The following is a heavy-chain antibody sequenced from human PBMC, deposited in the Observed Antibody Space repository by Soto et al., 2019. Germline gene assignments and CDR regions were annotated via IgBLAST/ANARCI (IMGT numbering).Heavy chain of an antibody. D-gene: IGHD3-10*01. Sequence: PSETLSLTCTVSGGSISSYYWSWIRQPPGKGLEWIGYIYYSGSTNYNPSLKSRVTISVDTSKNQFSLKLSSVTAADTAVYYCARELMVRGEANYYYYGMDVWGQGTTVTVS. CDR1: GGSISSYY. J-gene: IGHJ6*02. V-gene: IGHV4-59*01. CDR3: ARELMVRGEANYYYYGMDV. CDR2: IYYSGST.